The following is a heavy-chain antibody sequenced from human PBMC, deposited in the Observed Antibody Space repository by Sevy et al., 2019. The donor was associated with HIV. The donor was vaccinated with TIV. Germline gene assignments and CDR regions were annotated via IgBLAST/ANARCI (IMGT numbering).Heavy chain of an antibody. Sequence: SETLSLTCTVSGGSISSYYWSWIRQPAGKGLEWIGRIYTSGSTNYNPSLKSRVTMSVDTSKNQFSLKLSSVTAADTAVYYCARDGPITGTRSGLGYGMDVSGQGTTVTVSS. V-gene: IGHV4-4*07. CDR2: IYTSGST. CDR1: GGSISSYY. D-gene: IGHD1-7*01. CDR3: ARDGPITGTRSGLGYGMDV. J-gene: IGHJ6*02.